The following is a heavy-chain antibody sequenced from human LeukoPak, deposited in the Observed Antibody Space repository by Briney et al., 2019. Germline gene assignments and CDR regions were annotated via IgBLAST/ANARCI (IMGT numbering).Heavy chain of an antibody. CDR2: ISYDGSNK. CDR1: GFTFSSYA. Sequence: GRSLRLSCAASGFTFSSYAMHWVRQAPGKGLEWVAVISYDGSNKYYADSVKGRFTISRDNSKNTLYLQMNSLKTEDTAVYYCTTDHRTIYGVVTPDYWGQGTLVTVSS. J-gene: IGHJ4*02. CDR3: TTDHRTIYGVVTPDY. V-gene: IGHV3-30-3*01. D-gene: IGHD3-3*01.